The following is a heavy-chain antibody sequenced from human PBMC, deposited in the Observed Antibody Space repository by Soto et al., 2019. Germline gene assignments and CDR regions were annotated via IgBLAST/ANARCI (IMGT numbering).Heavy chain of an antibody. CDR1: GGSISSYY. CDR3: ARVGAAAGRTKRYYFDY. Sequence: PSETLSLTCTVSGGSISSYYWSWIRQPPGKGLEWIGYIYYSGSTNYNPSLKGRVTISVDTSRNQFSLKLSSVTAADTAVYYCARVGAAAGRTKRYYFDYWGQGTLVTVSS. D-gene: IGHD6-13*01. V-gene: IGHV4-59*01. J-gene: IGHJ4*02. CDR2: IYYSGST.